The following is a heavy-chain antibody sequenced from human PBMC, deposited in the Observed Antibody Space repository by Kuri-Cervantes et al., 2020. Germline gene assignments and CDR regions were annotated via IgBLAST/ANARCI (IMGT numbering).Heavy chain of an antibody. CDR2: ISSSSSYT. CDR1: GFTFSSYS. D-gene: IGHD2-15*01. V-gene: IGHV3-21*04. Sequence: GESLKISCAASGFTFSSYSMSWVRQAPGKGLEWVSFISSSSSYTKYADSLKGRFTISRDNAKNSLYLQMNSLRAEDTALYYCAKTRNPPYCSGGSCYRIIFDYWGQGTLVTVSS. CDR3: AKTRNPPYCSGGSCYRIIFDY. J-gene: IGHJ4*02.